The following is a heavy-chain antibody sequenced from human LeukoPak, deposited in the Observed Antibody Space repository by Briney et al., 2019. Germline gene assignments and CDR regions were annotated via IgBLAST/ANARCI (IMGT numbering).Heavy chain of an antibody. Sequence: SQTLSLTCAVSGESHSRFYWSWIRQSPGRGLEWIGEINHSGSPNYNPSLKRRVTISLDTSKNQFSLRVPSVTAADTAFYFCASSLTGYSSSWFLAYWGPGTLVTVSS. V-gene: IGHV4-34*01. CDR1: GESHSRFY. D-gene: IGHD6-13*01. CDR3: ASSLTGYSSSWFLAY. J-gene: IGHJ4*02. CDR2: INHSGSP.